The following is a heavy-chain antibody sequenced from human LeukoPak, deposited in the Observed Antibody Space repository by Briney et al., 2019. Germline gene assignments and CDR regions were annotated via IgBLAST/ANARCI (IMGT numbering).Heavy chain of an antibody. CDR2: IIPIFGTA. CDR3: ARAGSHSSGWYEHYYYYGMDV. CDR1: GGTFSSYA. V-gene: IGHV1-69*13. Sequence: SVKVSCTASGGTFSSYAISWVRQAPGQGLEWMGGIIPIFGTANYAQKLQGRVTITADESTSTAYMELSSLRSEDTAVYYCARAGSHSSGWYEHYYYYGMDVWGQGTTVTVSS. J-gene: IGHJ6*02. D-gene: IGHD6-19*01.